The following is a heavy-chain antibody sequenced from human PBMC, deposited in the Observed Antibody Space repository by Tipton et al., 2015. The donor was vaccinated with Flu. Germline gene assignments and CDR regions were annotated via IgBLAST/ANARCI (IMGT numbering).Heavy chain of an antibody. V-gene: IGHV4-38-2*01. D-gene: IGHD3-10*02. Sequence: LRPSCAVSGDSISSDFYWAWIRQFPGKGLEWIGTVSRTGSTIYNPSLKSRLTISVDTSKNQFSLRLSSVTAADTAVYYCARHTGDSVRGVIDYWGQGTLVTVSS. CDR1: GDSISSDFY. J-gene: IGHJ4*02. CDR2: VSRTGST. CDR3: ARHTGDSVRGVIDY.